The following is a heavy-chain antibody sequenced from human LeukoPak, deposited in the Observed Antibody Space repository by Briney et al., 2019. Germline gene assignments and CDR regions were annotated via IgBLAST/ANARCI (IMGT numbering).Heavy chain of an antibody. CDR3: ARDSTITMIVVWAFDI. V-gene: IGHV3-7*01. D-gene: IGHD3-22*01. CDR2: IKQDGSEK. Sequence: PGGSLRLSCAASGFTFSSYWMSWVRQAPGKGLEWVANIKQDGSEKYYVDSVKGRFTISRDNAKNSLYLQMNSLRAEDTAVYYCARDSTITMIVVWAFDIWGQGTMVTVSS. J-gene: IGHJ3*02. CDR1: GFTFSSYW.